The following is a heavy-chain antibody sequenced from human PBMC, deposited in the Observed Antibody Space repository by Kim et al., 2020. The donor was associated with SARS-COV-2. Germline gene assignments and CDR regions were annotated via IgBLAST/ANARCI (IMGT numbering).Heavy chain of an antibody. CDR2: IYTSGST. D-gene: IGHD2-15*01. CDR3: ARDFREGYCSGGSCYQTGDY. Sequence: SETLSLTCTVSGGSISSYYWSWIRQPAGKGLEWIGRIYTSGSTNYNPSLKSRVTMSVDTSKNQFSLKLSSVTAADTAVYYCARDFREGYCSGGSCYQTGDYWGQGPLVTVSS. V-gene: IGHV4-4*07. CDR1: GGSISSYY. J-gene: IGHJ4*02.